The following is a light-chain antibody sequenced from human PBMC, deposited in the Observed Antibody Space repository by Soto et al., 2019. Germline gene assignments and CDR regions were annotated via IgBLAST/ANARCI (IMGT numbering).Light chain of an antibody. CDR2: DAS. V-gene: IGKV3-11*01. CDR3: QQRNNWPPYT. Sequence: EIVLTQSPATLSLSPGERATLSCRASQSVDSYLAWYQQKPGQAPRLLIYDASNRATGIPARFSGSGSGTDFTLTISSLEPEDFAVYYWQQRNNWPPYTFGQGTKLEIK. CDR1: QSVDSY. J-gene: IGKJ2*01.